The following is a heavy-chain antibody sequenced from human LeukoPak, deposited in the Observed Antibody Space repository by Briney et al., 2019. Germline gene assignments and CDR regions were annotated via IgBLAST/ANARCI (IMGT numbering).Heavy chain of an antibody. V-gene: IGHV4-4*07. D-gene: IGHD3-10*01. CDR1: GGSISSYY. Sequence: SDTLSLTCTVSGGSISSYYWSWIRQPAGKGLEWIGRIYTSGSTNYNPSLKSRVAMSVDTSKNQFSLKLSSVTAADTAVYYCARSGITMVRGVIGNWFDPWGQGTLVTVSS. CDR2: IYTSGST. J-gene: IGHJ5*02. CDR3: ARSGITMVRGVIGNWFDP.